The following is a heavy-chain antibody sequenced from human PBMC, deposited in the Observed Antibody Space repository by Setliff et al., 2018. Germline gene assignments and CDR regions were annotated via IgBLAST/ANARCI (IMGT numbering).Heavy chain of an antibody. CDR1: GGSINSMSYY. D-gene: IGHD2-8*01. J-gene: IGHJ4*02. CDR2: VSYFGAS. V-gene: IGHV4-39*07. CDR3: ARDPGFHSGTWCLGD. Sequence: TETLSLTCTVSGGSINSMSYYWAWVRLRPGKGLEWIGTVSYFGASYSNPSLKRRLNISLDKSANRFSLHLASVTAADPALYYCARDPGFHSGTWCLGDWGQGIQVTVSS.